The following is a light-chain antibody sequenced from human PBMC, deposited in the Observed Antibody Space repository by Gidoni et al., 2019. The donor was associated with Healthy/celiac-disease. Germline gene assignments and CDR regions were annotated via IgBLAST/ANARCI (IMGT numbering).Light chain of an antibody. Sequence: QSALTQPASVSGSPRQSITISCTGPSSDVGGDNYVSWDQQHPRKAPKLMIYDVSNRPSGVSNRFAGSKSGNTASLTISGLQAEDEADYYCSSYTSSSTQVFGTGTKGTVL. CDR3: SSYTSSSTQV. CDR2: DVS. J-gene: IGLJ1*01. V-gene: IGLV2-14*03. CDR1: SSDVGGDNY.